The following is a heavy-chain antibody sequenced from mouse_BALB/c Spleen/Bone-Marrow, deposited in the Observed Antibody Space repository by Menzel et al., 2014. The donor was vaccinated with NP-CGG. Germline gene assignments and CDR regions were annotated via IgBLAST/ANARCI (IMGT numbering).Heavy chain of an antibody. D-gene: IGHD2-3*01. CDR1: GFDFSGFW. CDR3: ARLGYYGGFAY. CDR2: INPNSRTI. J-gene: IGHJ3*01. V-gene: IGHV4-1*02. Sequence: EVKLMESGGGLVLPGGSLKLSCAASGFDFSGFWMGWVRQAPGKGLEWIGEINPNSRTINYTPSLKDRFIISRDNAKNTLYLQMSKVRSEDTALYYCARLGYYGGFAYWGQGTLVTVSA.